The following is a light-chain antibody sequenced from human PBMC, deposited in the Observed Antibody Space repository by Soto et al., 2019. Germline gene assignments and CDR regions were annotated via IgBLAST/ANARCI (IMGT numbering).Light chain of an antibody. V-gene: IGKV3-15*01. CDR2: GAS. Sequence: EIVMTQSPATLSLSPGERATLSFRASHSVSSKLAWYQQKPGQAPRLLIYGASTRATGIPARFSGSGSGTEFTLTISSLQSEDFAVYYCQQYNNWPPITFGQGTRLEIK. CDR3: QQYNNWPPIT. J-gene: IGKJ5*01. CDR1: HSVSSK.